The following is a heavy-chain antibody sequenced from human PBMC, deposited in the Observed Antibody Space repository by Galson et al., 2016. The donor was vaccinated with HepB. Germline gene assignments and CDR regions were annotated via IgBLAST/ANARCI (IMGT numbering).Heavy chain of an antibody. V-gene: IGHV3-30-3*01. J-gene: IGHJ4*02. Sequence: SLRLSCAASGFTFTTYAMHWVRQAPGKGLEWVAVISYDGNHRYFADSVKGRFTNSRDDSKNPVDMQMNSLKPEETAVYYCARDRRAVAVAAICFDSWGQGSLVTVSS. CDR3: ARDRRAVAVAAICFDS. CDR2: ISYDGNHR. D-gene: IGHD6-19*01. CDR1: GFTFTTYA.